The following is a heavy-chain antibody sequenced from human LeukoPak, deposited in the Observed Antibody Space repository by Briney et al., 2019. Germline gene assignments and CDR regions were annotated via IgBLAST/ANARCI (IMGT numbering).Heavy chain of an antibody. Sequence: SETLSLTCTVSGYSISSGYYWGWIRQPPGKGLEWIGYIYYSGSTNYNPSLKSRVTISVDTSKNQFSLKLSSATAADTAVYYCARGRSGHIWGQGTLVTVSS. CDR1: GYSISSGYY. CDR2: IYYSGST. CDR3: ARGRSGHI. D-gene: IGHD3-3*01. J-gene: IGHJ4*02. V-gene: IGHV4-61*01.